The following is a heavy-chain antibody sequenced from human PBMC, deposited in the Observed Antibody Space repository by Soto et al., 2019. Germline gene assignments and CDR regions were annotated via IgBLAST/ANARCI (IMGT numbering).Heavy chain of an antibody. V-gene: IGHV4-39*01. CDR2: IYYSGST. CDR1: GGSISSSSYY. J-gene: IGHJ6*02. CDR3: ARHPLDGDNGWYYYYGMEV. D-gene: IGHD4-17*01. Sequence: SETLSLTCTVSGGSISSSSYYWGWIRQPPGKGLEWIGSIYYSGSTYYNPSLKSRVTISVDTSKNQFSLKLSSVTAADTAVYYCARHPLDGDNGWYYYYGMEVWGQGTTVTVSS.